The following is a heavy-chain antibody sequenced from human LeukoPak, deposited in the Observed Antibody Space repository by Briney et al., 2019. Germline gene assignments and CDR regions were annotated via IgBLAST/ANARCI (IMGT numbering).Heavy chain of an antibody. CDR1: GGSISSHY. D-gene: IGHD6-19*01. J-gene: IGHJ4*02. CDR2: IYYSGST. Sequence: PSETLSLTCTVSGGSISSHYWSWIRQPPGKGLEWIGYIYYSGSTNYNPSLKRRVTISVDTSKNQFSLKLSSVTAADTAVYYCAREGGVAVAGIDYWGQGTLVTVSS. CDR3: AREGGVAVAGIDY. V-gene: IGHV4-59*11.